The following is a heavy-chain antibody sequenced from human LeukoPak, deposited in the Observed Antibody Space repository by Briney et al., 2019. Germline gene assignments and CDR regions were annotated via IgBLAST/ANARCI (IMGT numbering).Heavy chain of an antibody. CDR3: VVQAGLTYYDISFDS. Sequence: GGSLRLSCAASRLKISDYSMSWIRQSPGKGLEWVSSINNGGGVIQYANSVKGRFTISRDNTKNSLYLQMNSLTAEDTAVYYCVVQAGLTYYDISFDSWGQGTLVTVSS. V-gene: IGHV3-11*01. J-gene: IGHJ5*01. CDR2: INNGGGVI. D-gene: IGHD3-9*01. CDR1: RLKISDYS.